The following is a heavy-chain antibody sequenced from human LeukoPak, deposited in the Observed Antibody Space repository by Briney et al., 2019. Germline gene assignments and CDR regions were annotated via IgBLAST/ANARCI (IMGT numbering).Heavy chain of an antibody. Sequence: SETLSLTCTVSGGSISSGGYYWSWIRQHPGKGLEWIGYIYYSGSTYYNPSLKSRVTISVDTSKNQFSLKLSSATAADTAVYYCARGRGRPVVHFDYRGQGTLVTVSS. J-gene: IGHJ4*02. CDR2: IYYSGST. CDR3: ARGRGRPVVHFDY. V-gene: IGHV4-31*03. D-gene: IGHD3-10*01. CDR1: GGSISSGGYY.